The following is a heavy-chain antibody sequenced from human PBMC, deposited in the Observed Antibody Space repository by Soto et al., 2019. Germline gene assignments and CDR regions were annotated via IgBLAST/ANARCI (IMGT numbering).Heavy chain of an antibody. CDR3: ARDHPAAGMDY. CDR2: IWYDGSNK. J-gene: IGHJ4*02. D-gene: IGHD6-13*01. CDR1: GFTFSSYG. V-gene: IGHV3-33*01. Sequence: QVQLVESGGGVVQPGRSLRLSCAASGFTFSSYGMHWVRQAPGKGLEWVAVIWYDGSNKYYADSVKGRFTISRDNSKNTLYLKMNTLRAEDRAVYYCARDHPAAGMDYGGQGPLVTVSS.